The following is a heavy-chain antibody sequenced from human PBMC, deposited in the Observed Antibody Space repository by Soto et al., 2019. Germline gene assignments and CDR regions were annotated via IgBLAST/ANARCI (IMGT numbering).Heavy chain of an antibody. Sequence: GGSLRLSCAASGFTFSSYGMHWVRQVPGKGLEWVAVISYDGSNKYYADSVKGRFTISRDNSKNTLYLQMNSLRAEDTAVYYCAKDGSGIAPDYWGQGTLVTVSS. D-gene: IGHD3-10*01. J-gene: IGHJ4*02. CDR2: ISYDGSNK. CDR1: GFTFSSYG. V-gene: IGHV3-30*18. CDR3: AKDGSGIAPDY.